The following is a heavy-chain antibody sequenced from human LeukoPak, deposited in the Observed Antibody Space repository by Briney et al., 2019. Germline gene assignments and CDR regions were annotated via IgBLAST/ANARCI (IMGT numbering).Heavy chain of an antibody. Sequence: SETLSLTCTVSGDSINSGDYYWSWIRQPPGKGLEWIGEINHSGSTNYNPSLKSRVTISVDTSKNQFSLKLSSVTAADTAVYYCARRGSITIFGVATTNWFDPWGQGTLVTVSS. D-gene: IGHD3-3*01. V-gene: IGHV4-34*01. CDR1: GDSINSGDYY. CDR2: INHSGST. J-gene: IGHJ5*02. CDR3: ARRGSITIFGVATTNWFDP.